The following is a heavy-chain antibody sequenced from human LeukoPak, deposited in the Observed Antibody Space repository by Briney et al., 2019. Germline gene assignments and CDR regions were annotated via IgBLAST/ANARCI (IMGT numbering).Heavy chain of an antibody. D-gene: IGHD5-24*01. CDR1: RGSFSTYY. CDR2: INHRGDT. Sequence: SETLSPTCAVYRGSFSTYYWSWIRQSPGKGLEWIAEINHRGDTNYNPSVKSRVTIPVDASKNQFSLKVRSLTAADTAVYYCARGPTISETGYFYFWGQGTLVTVSS. CDR3: ARGPTISETGYFYF. J-gene: IGHJ4*03. V-gene: IGHV4-34*01.